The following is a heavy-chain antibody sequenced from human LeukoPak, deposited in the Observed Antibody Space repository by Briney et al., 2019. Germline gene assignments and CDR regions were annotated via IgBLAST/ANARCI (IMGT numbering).Heavy chain of an antibody. CDR2: ISSSSSYI. V-gene: IGHV3-21*04. CDR1: GFTFSSYS. D-gene: IGHD3-10*01. Sequence: PGGSLRLSCAASGFTFSSYSMNWVRQAPGKGLEWVSSISSSSSYIYYADSVKGRFTISRDNAKNSLYLQMNSLRAEDTAVYYCAKTGEEKRLLGVFDYWGQGTLVTVSS. J-gene: IGHJ4*02. CDR3: AKTGEEKRLLGVFDY.